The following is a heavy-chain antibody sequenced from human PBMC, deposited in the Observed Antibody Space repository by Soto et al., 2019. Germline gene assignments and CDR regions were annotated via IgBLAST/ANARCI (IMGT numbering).Heavy chain of an antibody. J-gene: IGHJ4*02. CDR2: IKSKTDGGLT. D-gene: IGHD6-19*01. CDR1: GFTFSNAW. Sequence: GGSLRLSCAASGFTFSNAWMSWVRQAPGKGLEWVGRIKSKTDGGLTDYAAPVKGRFTISRDDSKNTLYLHMNSLKTEDSSVYYCSTLSGYIAGWFPWGTSYFFAYWGQGSRVTVSS. V-gene: IGHV3-15*01. CDR3: STLSGYIAGWFPWGTSYFFAY.